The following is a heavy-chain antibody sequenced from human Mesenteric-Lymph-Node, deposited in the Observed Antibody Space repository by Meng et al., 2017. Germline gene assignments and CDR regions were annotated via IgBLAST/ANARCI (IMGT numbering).Heavy chain of an antibody. CDR2: VNAASGNT. D-gene: IGHD2-21*02. J-gene: IGHJ4*02. CDR1: GYTFTNYY. CDR3: AKSSLHAGTLYFDS. Sequence: QVQLVQSGAEVKKPGASVKVSCKASGYTFTNYYMHWVRQAPGQGLEWMGWVNAASGNTRYSQKFQDRVTINRDTSASSAYMEVSSLRSEDTAVYYCAKSSLHAGTLYFDSWGQGTLVTVSS. V-gene: IGHV1-3*01.